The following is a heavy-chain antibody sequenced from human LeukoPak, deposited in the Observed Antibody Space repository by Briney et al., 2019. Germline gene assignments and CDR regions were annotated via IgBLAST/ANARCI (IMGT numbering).Heavy chain of an antibody. CDR2: ISSSGSTI. V-gene: IGHV3-11*04. CDR1: GGSLSSSSYY. Sequence: LSLTCTVSGGSLSSSSYYWGWSRQPPGKGLGWVSDISSSGSTIYYADSVKGRFTISRDNAKNSLYLQMNSLRAEDTAVYSCARAITMVRGADGFDYWGQGTLVTVSS. CDR3: ARAITMVRGADGFDY. J-gene: IGHJ4*02. D-gene: IGHD3-10*01.